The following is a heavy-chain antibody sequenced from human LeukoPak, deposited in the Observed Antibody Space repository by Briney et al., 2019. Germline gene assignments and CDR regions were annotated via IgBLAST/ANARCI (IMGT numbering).Heavy chain of an antibody. CDR2: IKQDGNEK. D-gene: IGHD6-13*01. CDR3: ARWHAAGLNFDS. J-gene: IGHJ4*02. Sequence: GGSLRLPCAASGFTFSTYWMSWVRQAPGKGLEWVANIKQDGNEKYYVDSVKGRFTISRDNAKNSLYLQMNSLRAEDTAVYYCARWHAAGLNFDSWGQGTLVTVSS. CDR1: GFTFSTYW. V-gene: IGHV3-7*01.